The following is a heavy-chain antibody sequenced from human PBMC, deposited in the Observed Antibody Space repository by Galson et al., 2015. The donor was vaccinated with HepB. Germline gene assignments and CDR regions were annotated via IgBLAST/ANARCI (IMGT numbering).Heavy chain of an antibody. CDR3: AHRQAGGPPDY. Sequence: PALVKPTQTLTLTCTFSGFSLSTSGVGVGWIRQPPGKALERLTLIYWDEDKRYSLSLKSRLTITKDTSKNQVVLTITNMDPVDTATYYCAHRQAGGPPDYWGQGTLVTVSS. CDR1: GFSLSTSGVG. D-gene: IGHD3-10*01. V-gene: IGHV2-5*02. J-gene: IGHJ4*02. CDR2: IYWDEDK.